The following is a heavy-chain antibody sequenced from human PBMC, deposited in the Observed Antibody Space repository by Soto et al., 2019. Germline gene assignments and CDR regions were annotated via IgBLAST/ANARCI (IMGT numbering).Heavy chain of an antibody. CDR3: ARGGYSYGPPPLDY. CDR2: IYYSGST. D-gene: IGHD5-18*01. J-gene: IGHJ4*02. V-gene: IGHV4-59*01. Sequence: QVQLQESGPGLVKPSETLSLTCTVSGGSISSYYWSWIRQPPGKGLEWIGYIYYSGSTNYNPSLKSRGTISVDTSKNQFSLKLSSVTAADTAVYYCARGGYSYGPPPLDYWGQGTLVTVSS. CDR1: GGSISSYY.